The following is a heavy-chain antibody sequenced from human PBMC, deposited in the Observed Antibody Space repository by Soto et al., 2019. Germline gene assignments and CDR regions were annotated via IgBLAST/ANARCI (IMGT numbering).Heavy chain of an antibody. D-gene: IGHD2-8*01. Sequence: QVQLQESGPGLVKPSETLSLTCTVSGDSIKSSSHYWAWNRQPPGKGLEWIGGFYYSGSPYYNPSLKSRVTMSVDTSKNQFSLNLNSVTAADTAVYYCYINGFWGQGTLVTVSS. CDR2: FYYSGSP. CDR1: GDSIKSSSHY. V-gene: IGHV4-39*01. J-gene: IGHJ1*01. CDR3: YINGF.